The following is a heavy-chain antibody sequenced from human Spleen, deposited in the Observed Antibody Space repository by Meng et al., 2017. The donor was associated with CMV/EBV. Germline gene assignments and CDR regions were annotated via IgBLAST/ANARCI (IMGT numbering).Heavy chain of an antibody. CDR1: GGSISSYY. CDR2: IYYSGST. J-gene: IGHJ6*02. V-gene: IGHV4-59*01. CDR3: ARFSLRHYYGMDV. Sequence: SETLSLTCTVSGGSISSYYWSWIRQPPGKGLEWIGYIYYSGSTNYNPSLKSRVTISVDTSKNQFSLKLSSVTAADTAVYYCARFSLRHYYGMDVWGQGTTVTVSS. D-gene: IGHD4-17*01.